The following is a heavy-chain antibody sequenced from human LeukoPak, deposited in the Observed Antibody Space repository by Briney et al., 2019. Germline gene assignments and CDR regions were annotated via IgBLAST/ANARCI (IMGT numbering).Heavy chain of an antibody. CDR2: INHSGNT. Sequence: PSETLSLTCAAYGGSFSGYYWSWIRQPPGKGLEWIGEINHSGNTNDNTSLKSRVTISVDTSKNQFSLKLSSVTAADTAVYYCARGRGYNAFDIWGQGTMVTVSS. J-gene: IGHJ3*02. CDR3: ARGRGYNAFDI. V-gene: IGHV4-34*01. D-gene: IGHD5-18*01. CDR1: GGSFSGYY.